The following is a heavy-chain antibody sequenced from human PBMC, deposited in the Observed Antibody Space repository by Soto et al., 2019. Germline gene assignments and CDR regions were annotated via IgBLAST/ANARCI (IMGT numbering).Heavy chain of an antibody. Sequence: APVKVSCKASGGTFSSYTISWVRQAPGQGLEWMGRIIPILGIANYAQKFQGRVTITADKSTSTAYMELSSLRSEDTAVYYCARDLPAAAGVYNWFAPWGQGTLVTVSS. CDR1: GGTFSSYT. D-gene: IGHD6-13*01. V-gene: IGHV1-69*04. CDR3: ARDLPAAAGVYNWFAP. CDR2: IIPILGIA. J-gene: IGHJ5*02.